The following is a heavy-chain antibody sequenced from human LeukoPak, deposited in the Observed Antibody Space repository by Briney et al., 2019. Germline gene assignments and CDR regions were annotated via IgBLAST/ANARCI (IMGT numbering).Heavy chain of an antibody. CDR1: GFTFSSYE. D-gene: IGHD1-26*01. V-gene: IGHV3-48*03. Sequence: GGSLRLSCAASGFTFSSYEMNWVRQAPGKGLEWVSYISSSGSTIYCADSVKGRFTITRDNAKNSLYLQMNSLRAEDTAVYYCARAPGGSYGPTTDFDYWGQGTLVTVSS. J-gene: IGHJ4*02. CDR3: ARAPGGSYGPTTDFDY. CDR2: ISSSGSTI.